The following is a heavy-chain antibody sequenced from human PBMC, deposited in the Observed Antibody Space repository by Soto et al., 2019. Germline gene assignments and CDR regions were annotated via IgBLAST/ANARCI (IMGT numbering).Heavy chain of an antibody. Sequence: PGGSVRLSCAASGFTFSDYYMSWIRQAPGKGLEWVSYISSSGSTIYYADSVKGRFTISRDNAKNSLYLQMNSLRAEDTAVYYCARVDQLERHFDYWGQGTLVTVSS. V-gene: IGHV3-11*01. CDR3: ARVDQLERHFDY. D-gene: IGHD1-1*01. J-gene: IGHJ4*02. CDR1: GFTFSDYY. CDR2: ISSSGSTI.